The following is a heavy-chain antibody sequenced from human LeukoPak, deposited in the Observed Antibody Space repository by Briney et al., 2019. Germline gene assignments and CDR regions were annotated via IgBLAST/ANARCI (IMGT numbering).Heavy chain of an antibody. Sequence: GRSLRLSCAASGFTFSSYAMHWVRQAPGKGLEWVAVISYDGSNKYYADSVKGRFTISRDNSKNTLYLQMNSLRAEDTAVYYCARAADINAFDIWGQGTMVTVSS. CDR1: GFTFSSYA. V-gene: IGHV3-30*04. CDR3: ARAADINAFDI. CDR2: ISYDGSNK. J-gene: IGHJ3*02.